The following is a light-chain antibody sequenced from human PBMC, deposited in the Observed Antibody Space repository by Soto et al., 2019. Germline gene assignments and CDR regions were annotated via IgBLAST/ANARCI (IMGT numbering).Light chain of an antibody. CDR2: GAS. J-gene: IGKJ1*01. CDR3: QQYNSSPRT. CDR1: QSFTSTS. V-gene: IGKV3-20*01. Sequence: EIVLTQSPGTLSLSPGERATLSCRASQSFTSTSLAWYQKKPGQAPRLLISGASRRAAGTPDRFSGSGSGTDFTLTISRLESEDIAVYYCQQYNSSPRTFGQGTRVEIK.